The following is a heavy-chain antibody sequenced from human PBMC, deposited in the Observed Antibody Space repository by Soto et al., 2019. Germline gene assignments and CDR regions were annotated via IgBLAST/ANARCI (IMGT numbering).Heavy chain of an antibody. CDR1: SGSITSPDW. CDR3: AKYDYNFYGGEAAS. CDR2: IYHSGTT. J-gene: IGHJ4*02. Sequence: SETLSLTCAVSSGSITSPDWWGWVRQSPGKGLEWVGEIYHSGTTNYNPSLRSRVTISVDKSKNQFSLKLNSVTAADTAVYYSAKYDYNFYGGEAASWGPGTLVTVSS. D-gene: IGHD4-4*01. V-gene: IGHV4-4*02.